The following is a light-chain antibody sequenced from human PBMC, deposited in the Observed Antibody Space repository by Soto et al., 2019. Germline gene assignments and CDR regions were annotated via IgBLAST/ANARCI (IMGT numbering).Light chain of an antibody. CDR2: SNN. V-gene: IGLV1-44*01. CDR3: APWDDSLNGPV. J-gene: IGLJ2*01. Sequence: QSVLTQPPSASGTPGQRVTISCSGSSSNIGSNTVNWYQQLPGTAPKLLFYSNNQRPSGVPDRFAGSKSGTSASLAISGLQSEDEADYYCAPWDDSLNGPVFGGGTKLTVL. CDR1: SSNIGSNT.